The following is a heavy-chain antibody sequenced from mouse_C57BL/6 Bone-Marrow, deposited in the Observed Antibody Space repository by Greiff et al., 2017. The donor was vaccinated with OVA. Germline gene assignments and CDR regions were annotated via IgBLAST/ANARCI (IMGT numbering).Heavy chain of an antibody. J-gene: IGHJ2*01. CDR3: TRENGNPPGY. Sequence: QVQLKESGAELVRPGASVTLSCKASGYTFTDYEMHWVKQTPVHGLEWIGAIDPETGGTAYNQKFKGKAILTADKSSSTAYMELRSLTSEDSAVYYCTRENGNPPGYWGQGTTLTVSS. CDR1: GYTFTDYE. CDR2: IDPETGGT. V-gene: IGHV1-15*01. D-gene: IGHD2-1*01.